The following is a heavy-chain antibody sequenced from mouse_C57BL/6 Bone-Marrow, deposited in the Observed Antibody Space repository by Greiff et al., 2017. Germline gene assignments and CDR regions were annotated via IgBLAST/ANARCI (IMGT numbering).Heavy chain of an antibody. CDR1: GYTFTDYE. V-gene: IGHV1-15*01. J-gene: IGHJ2*01. Sequence: QVQLKQSGAELVRPGASVTLSCKASGYTFTDYEMNWVQQTPVHGLEWIGAIDPETGGTAYNQKVKGKDILTANKSSSTACMQLRSLTSEDSAVYDCTTMITTTPYYFDYWGQGTTLTVSS. CDR3: TTMITTTPYYFDY. CDR2: IDPETGGT. D-gene: IGHD2-4*01.